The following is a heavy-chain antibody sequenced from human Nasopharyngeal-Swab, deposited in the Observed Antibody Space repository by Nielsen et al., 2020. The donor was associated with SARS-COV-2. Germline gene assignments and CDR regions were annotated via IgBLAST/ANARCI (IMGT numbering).Heavy chain of an antibody. J-gene: IGHJ6*02. CDR3: ARDGLDYDFWSAYFMDV. V-gene: IGHV3-21*01. CDR2: ISSSSTYI. CDR1: GFTFSSYN. D-gene: IGHD3-3*01. Sequence: GAALKISCASSGFTFSSYNMNWVRQAPGKGLEWVSSISSSSTYIYYSDSLKGRFTISRDSAKNSLYLQMNSLRAEDTAVYYCARDGLDYDFWSAYFMDVWGQGTTVTVSS.